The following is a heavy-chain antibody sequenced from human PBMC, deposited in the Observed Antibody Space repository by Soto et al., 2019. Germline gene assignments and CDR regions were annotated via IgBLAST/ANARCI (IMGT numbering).Heavy chain of an antibody. CDR3: ARSQLAAAGTLSDYYSDMDV. J-gene: IGHJ6*02. CDR2: ISYDGSNK. Sequence: QPGGSLRLSCAASGFTFSSYAMHWVRQAPGKGLEWVAVISYDGSNKYYADSVKGRFTISRDNSKNTLYLQMNSLRAEDTAVYYCARSQLAAAGTLSDYYSDMDVWGQETTVTVSS. CDR1: GFTFSSYA. D-gene: IGHD6-13*01. V-gene: IGHV3-30-3*01.